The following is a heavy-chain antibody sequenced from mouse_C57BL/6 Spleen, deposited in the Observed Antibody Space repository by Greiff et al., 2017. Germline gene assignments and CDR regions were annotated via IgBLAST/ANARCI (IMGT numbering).Heavy chain of an antibody. D-gene: IGHD1-1*01. J-gene: IGHJ2*01. CDR1: GFTFSDYY. V-gene: IGHV5-16*01. Sequence: EVKLMESEGGLVQPGSSMKLSCTASGFTFSDYYMAWFRQVPEKGLEWVANINYDGSSTYYLDSLKSRFIISRDNAKNILYLQMSSLKSEDTATYYCARDGGSSYDYWGQGTTLTVSS. CDR2: INYDGSST. CDR3: ARDGGSSYDY.